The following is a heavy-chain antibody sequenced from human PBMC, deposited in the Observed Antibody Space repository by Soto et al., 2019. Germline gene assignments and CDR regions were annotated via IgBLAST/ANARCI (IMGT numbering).Heavy chain of an antibody. J-gene: IGHJ6*02. D-gene: IGHD1-26*01. V-gene: IGHV3-11*01. Sequence: QVQLVESGGGLVKPGGSLRLSCAASGFTLSDYHMSWIRQAPGKGLEWVSYIKRGGSPVYYAESVKGRFTISRDNTKNSLYLQMSSLGVEDTAVYYCARRIAGDTGPAMDVWGQGIMVTVSS. CDR3: ARRIAGDTGPAMDV. CDR2: IKRGGSPV. CDR1: GFTLSDYH.